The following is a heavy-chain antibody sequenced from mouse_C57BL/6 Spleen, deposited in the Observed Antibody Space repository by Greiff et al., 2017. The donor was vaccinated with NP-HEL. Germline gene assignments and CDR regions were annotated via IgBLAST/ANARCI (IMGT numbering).Heavy chain of an antibody. CDR3: ARLPRSDFDV. CDR2: IYWDDDK. J-gene: IGHJ1*03. Sequence: QVTLKESGPGILQSSQTLSLTCSFSGFSLSTSGMGVSWIRQPSGKGLEWLAHIYWDDDKRYNPSLKSRLTISKDTSRNQVFLKITSVDTADTATYYCARLPRSDFDVWGTGTTVTVSS. CDR1: GFSLSTSGMG. V-gene: IGHV8-12*01.